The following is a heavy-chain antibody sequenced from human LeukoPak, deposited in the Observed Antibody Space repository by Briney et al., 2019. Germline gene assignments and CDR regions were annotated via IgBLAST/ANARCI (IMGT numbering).Heavy chain of an antibody. D-gene: IGHD3-22*01. CDR3: ARVEGLEYDSSGYYYTFDY. J-gene: IGHJ4*02. CDR1: GFTFSSHS. V-gene: IGHV3-23*01. CDR2: ISGSGGST. Sequence: PGGSLRLSCAASGFTFSSHSMSWVRQAPGKGLEWVSGISGSGGSTDYADSVKGRFTISRDNSKNTLYLQMNSLRAEDTAVYYCARVEGLEYDSSGYYYTFDYWGQGTLVTVSS.